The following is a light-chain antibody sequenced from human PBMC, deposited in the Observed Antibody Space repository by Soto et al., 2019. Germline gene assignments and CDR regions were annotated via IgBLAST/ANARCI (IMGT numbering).Light chain of an antibody. CDR3: QQYSSYSAWT. CDR2: HAS. CDR1: QSISKW. V-gene: IGKV1-5*01. J-gene: IGKJ1*01. Sequence: DIQMTQSPSTLSASIGDRVTITCRASQSISKWLAWHQQKPGKAPKLLIYHASSLQSGVPPRFSGSGSGTEFTLTICSLQPDDIATYYCQQYSSYSAWTVGEGTKVEIK.